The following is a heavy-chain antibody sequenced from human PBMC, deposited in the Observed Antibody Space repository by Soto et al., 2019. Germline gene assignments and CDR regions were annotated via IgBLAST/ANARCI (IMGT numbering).Heavy chain of an antibody. CDR1: GGTFSSYA. CDR3: ARGLRSYYDGAYLQH. Sequence: QVQLVQSGAEVKKPGSSVKVSCKASGGTFSSYAISWVRQAPGQGLEWMGGIIPIFGTANYAQKFQGRVTITADKSTSTAYVELSSLRSEETALYYCARGLRSYYDGAYLQHWGQGTLVTVSS. V-gene: IGHV1-69*06. CDR2: IIPIFGTA. J-gene: IGHJ1*01. D-gene: IGHD1-26*01.